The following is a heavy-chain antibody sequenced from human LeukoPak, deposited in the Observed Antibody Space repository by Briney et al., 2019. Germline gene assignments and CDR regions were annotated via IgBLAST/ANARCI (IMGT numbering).Heavy chain of an antibody. Sequence: GGSLRLSCAASGFTFSSYWMHWVRQAPGKGLVWVSRINTDGSSTSYADSVKGRFTISRDNSKNTLYLQMNSLRAEDTAVYYCAKVRPTGPVYYYYMGVWGKGTTVTVSS. V-gene: IGHV3-74*01. D-gene: IGHD4-11*01. J-gene: IGHJ6*03. CDR1: GFTFSSYW. CDR2: INTDGSST. CDR3: AKVRPTGPVYYYYMGV.